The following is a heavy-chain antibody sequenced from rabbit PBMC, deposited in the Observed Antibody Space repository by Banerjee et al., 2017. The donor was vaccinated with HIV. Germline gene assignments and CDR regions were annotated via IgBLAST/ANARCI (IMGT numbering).Heavy chain of an antibody. Sequence: QSLEESGGDLVKPGASLTLTCKASGFDLSDYYYMCWVRQAPGKGLELIACIYTDSGSAWYASWAKGRFTITRSTSLNTVTLQMTSLTAADTATYFCARDLAAVTGWNFGLWGPGTLVTVS. D-gene: IGHD7-1*01. V-gene: IGHV1S43*01. CDR2: IYTDSGSA. J-gene: IGHJ4*01. CDR3: ARDLAAVTGWNFGL. CDR1: GFDLSDYYY.